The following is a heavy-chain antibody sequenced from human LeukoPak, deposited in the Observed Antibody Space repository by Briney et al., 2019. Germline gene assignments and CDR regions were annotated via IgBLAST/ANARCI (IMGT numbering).Heavy chain of an antibody. V-gene: IGHV1-2*02. Sequence: GASVKVSCKASGYTFTGYYMHWVRQAPGQGLEWMGWINPNSVGTNYAQKFQGRVTMTRDTSISTAYMELSRLRSDDTAVYYCARDRGSDDAFDIWGQGTMVTVSS. D-gene: IGHD3-16*01. CDR1: GYTFTGYY. CDR3: ARDRGSDDAFDI. J-gene: IGHJ3*02. CDR2: INPNSVGT.